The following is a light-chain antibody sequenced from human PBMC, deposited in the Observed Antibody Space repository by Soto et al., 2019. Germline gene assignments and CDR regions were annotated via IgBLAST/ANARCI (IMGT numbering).Light chain of an antibody. V-gene: IGKV1-5*03. CDR3: QQYNRYWT. CDR1: QSISSW. Sequence: DIQMTQSPSTLSASVGDRVTITCRASQSISSWLAWYQQKPGTAPKLLIYKASSLESGVPSRFSGSGSGTEFTLTISNLQPDDFATYYCQQYNRYWTFGQGTKVEIQ. J-gene: IGKJ1*01. CDR2: KAS.